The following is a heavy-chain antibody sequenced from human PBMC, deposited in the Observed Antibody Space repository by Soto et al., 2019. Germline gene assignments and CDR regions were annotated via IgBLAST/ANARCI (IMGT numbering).Heavy chain of an antibody. J-gene: IGHJ5*01. D-gene: IGHD2-21*02. V-gene: IGHV4-30-2*01. Sequence: SETLSLTCAVSGGSISSGGYSWSWIRQPPGKGLEWIGYIYHSRSTYYNPSLKSRVTISVDRSKNQFSLKLSSVTAADTAVYYCARTYCGGDCSWFDPWGQGTLVTVSS. CDR1: GGSISSGGYS. CDR3: ARTYCGGDCSWFDP. CDR2: IYHSRST.